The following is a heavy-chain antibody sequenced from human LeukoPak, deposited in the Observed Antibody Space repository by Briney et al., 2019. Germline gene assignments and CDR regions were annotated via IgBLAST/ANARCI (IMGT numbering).Heavy chain of an antibody. CDR2: INHSGST. CDR3: ARNEDIVLHAFDI. Sequence: PSETLSLTCAVYGGSFSGYYWSWIRQPPGKGLEWIGEINHSGSTNYNPSLKSRVTISVDTSKNQFTLKLSSVTAADTAVCYCARNEDIVLHAFDIWGQRTMVTVSS. CDR1: GGSFSGYY. V-gene: IGHV4-34*01. D-gene: IGHD2-15*01. J-gene: IGHJ3*02.